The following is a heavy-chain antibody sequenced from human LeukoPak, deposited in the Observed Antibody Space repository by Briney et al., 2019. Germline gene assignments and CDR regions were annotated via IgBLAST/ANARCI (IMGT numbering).Heavy chain of an antibody. CDR1: GITFSNYW. D-gene: IGHD2-15*01. CDR2: INQDSSEK. V-gene: IGHV3-7*01. Sequence: GGSVRLSCAASGITFSNYWMSWVRQAPGKGLEWVANINQDSSEKYYVDSVKGRFTISRDNAKNSLYLQLNTLRPEDTAVYYCVQGWRDNWGQGTLVTVSS. J-gene: IGHJ4*02. CDR3: VQGWRDN.